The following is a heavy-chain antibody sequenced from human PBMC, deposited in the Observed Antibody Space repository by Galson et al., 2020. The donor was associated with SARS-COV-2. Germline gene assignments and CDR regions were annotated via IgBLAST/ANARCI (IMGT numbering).Heavy chain of an antibody. V-gene: IGHV2-70*13. D-gene: IGHD3-10*01. Sequence: SGPTLVKPTQTLTLTCTFSGISLSDSGMRVSWIRQSPGKALEWLALSDWGDDKYYSTSLETRLTISKDTSKNQVVLTMTNFDPVDTATYFRAQLRTVRRHTSTPSQGYYSAMDGRGKGPTVTVAS. CDR1: GISLSDSGMR. CDR3: AQLRTVRRHTSTPSQGYYSAMDG. CDR2: SDWGDDK. J-gene: IGHJ6*04.